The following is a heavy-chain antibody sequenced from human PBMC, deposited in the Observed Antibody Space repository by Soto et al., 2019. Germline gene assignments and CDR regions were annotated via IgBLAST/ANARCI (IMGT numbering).Heavy chain of an antibody. J-gene: IGHJ4*02. CDR1: GGTFSSYT. CDR2: IIPILGIA. CDR3: ASVDTAMVSPFDY. Sequence: ASVKVSCKASGGTFSSYTISWVRQAPGQGLEWMGRIIPILGIANYAQKFQGRVTITADKSTSTAYMELSSLRSEDTAVYYCASVDTAMVSPFDYWGQGTPVTVSS. D-gene: IGHD5-18*01. V-gene: IGHV1-69*02.